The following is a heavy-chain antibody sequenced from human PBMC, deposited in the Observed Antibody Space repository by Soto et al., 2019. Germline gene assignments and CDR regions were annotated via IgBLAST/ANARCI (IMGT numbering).Heavy chain of an antibody. J-gene: IGHJ4*02. CDR3: ARDPGSRSYFPNYFFDY. V-gene: IGHV1-2*04. Sequence: ASVKVSCKASGYTFTGYYMHWVRQAPGQGLEWMGWINPNSGGTNYAQKFQGWVTMTRDTSISTAYMELSRLRSDDTAVYYCARDPGSRSYFPNYFFDYWGQGTLVTVSS. CDR1: GYTFTGYY. D-gene: IGHD3-10*01. CDR2: INPNSGGT.